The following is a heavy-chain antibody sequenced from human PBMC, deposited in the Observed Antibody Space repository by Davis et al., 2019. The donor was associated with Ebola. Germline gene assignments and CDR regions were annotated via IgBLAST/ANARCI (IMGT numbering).Heavy chain of an antibody. V-gene: IGHV3-48*02. Sequence: GESLKISCAASGFTFSSYAMSWVRQAPGKGLEWVSYISSSSSTIYYADSVKGRFTISRDNAKNSLYLQMNSLRDEDTAVYYCARDGDSSGPGSYYYYGMDVWGQGTTVTVSS. CDR3: ARDGDSSGPGSYYYYGMDV. CDR2: ISSSSSTI. J-gene: IGHJ6*02. D-gene: IGHD6-19*01. CDR1: GFTFSSYA.